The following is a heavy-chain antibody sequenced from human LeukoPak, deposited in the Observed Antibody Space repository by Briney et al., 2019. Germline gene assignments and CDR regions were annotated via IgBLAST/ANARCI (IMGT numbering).Heavy chain of an antibody. CDR1: GYTFTGYY. CDR2: INPNSGGT. J-gene: IGHJ5*02. CDR3: ARTNYGSGSFFFSGKKKNWFDP. V-gene: IGHV1-2*02. D-gene: IGHD3-10*01. Sequence: ASVKVSCKASGYTFTGYYMHWVRQAPGQGLEWMGWINPNSGGTNYAQKFQGRVTMTRDTSISTAYMELSRLRSDDTAVYYCARTNYGSGSFFFSGKKKNWFDPWGQGTLVTVSS.